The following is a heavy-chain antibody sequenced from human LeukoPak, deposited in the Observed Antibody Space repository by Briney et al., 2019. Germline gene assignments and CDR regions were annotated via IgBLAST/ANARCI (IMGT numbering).Heavy chain of an antibody. J-gene: IGHJ4*02. CDR3: ARVLWFGDPRGYFDY. CDR1: GGSISSYY. V-gene: IGHV4-59*01. Sequence: SETLSLTCTVSGGSISSYYWSWIRQPPGKGLEWIGYIYYSGSTNYNPSLKSRVTISVDTSKNQFSLKLSSVTAADTAVYYCARVLWFGDPRGYFDYWGQGTLVTVSS. CDR2: IYYSGST. D-gene: IGHD3-10*01.